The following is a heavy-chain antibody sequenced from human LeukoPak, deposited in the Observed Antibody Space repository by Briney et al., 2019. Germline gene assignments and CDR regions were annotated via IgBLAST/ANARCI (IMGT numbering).Heavy chain of an antibody. Sequence: SETLSLTCALSGGSFCVYYGRWGRQPPGKGVEWRGEINNGRTTNYHPSPKSRVTISVDTSKTQLSLKLSSVTAADTAVYYCARAFGAYCTNGLCYHFDYWGQGTLVTVSS. J-gene: IGHJ4*02. CDR3: ARAFGAYCTNGLCYHFDY. CDR1: GGSFCVYY. V-gene: IGHV4-34*01. CDR2: INNGRTT. D-gene: IGHD2-8*01.